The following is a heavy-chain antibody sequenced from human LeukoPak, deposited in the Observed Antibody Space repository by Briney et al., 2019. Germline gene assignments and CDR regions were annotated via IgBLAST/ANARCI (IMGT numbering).Heavy chain of an antibody. CDR3: ARHRGERGTWAY. Sequence: ASVKVSCKASGYTFTGYYMHWVRQAPGQGLEWMGWINPNSGGTNYAQKFQGRVTMTRDTSISTAYMELSRLRSDDTAVYYCARHRGERGTWAYWGQGTLVTVSS. CDR2: INPNSGGT. CDR1: GYTFTGYY. D-gene: IGHD1-7*01. J-gene: IGHJ4*02. V-gene: IGHV1-2*02.